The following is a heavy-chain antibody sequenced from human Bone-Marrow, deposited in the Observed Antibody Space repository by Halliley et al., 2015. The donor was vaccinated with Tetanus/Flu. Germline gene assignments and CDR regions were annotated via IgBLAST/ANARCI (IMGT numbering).Heavy chain of an antibody. D-gene: IGHD2-15*01. CDR1: GFTFSSYA. V-gene: IGHV3-23*01. J-gene: IGHJ1*01. CDR2: ISGSGDST. Sequence: SLRLSCAASGFTFSSYALSWVRQAPGKGLEWVSAISGSGDSTYYADSVKGRFTISRDNSKNTLYLQMNSLRAEDTAIYYRAKIPTQYCSGGSCYGQYFQQWGQGTQVTVSS. CDR3: AKIPTQYCSGGSCYGQYFQQ.